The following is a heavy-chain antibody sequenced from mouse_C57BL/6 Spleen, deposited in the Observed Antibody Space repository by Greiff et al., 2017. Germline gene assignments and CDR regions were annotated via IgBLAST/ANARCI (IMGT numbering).Heavy chain of an antibody. CDR1: GYAFTNYL. J-gene: IGHJ2*01. Sequence: VQLQQSGAELVRPGTSVKVSCKASGYAFTNYLIEWVKQRPGQGLEWIGVINPGSGGTNYNEKFKGKATLTADKSSSTAYMQLSSLTSEDSAVYFCAYHEGYWGQGTTLTVSS. CDR3: AYHEGY. V-gene: IGHV1-54*01. D-gene: IGHD5-5*01. CDR2: INPGSGGT.